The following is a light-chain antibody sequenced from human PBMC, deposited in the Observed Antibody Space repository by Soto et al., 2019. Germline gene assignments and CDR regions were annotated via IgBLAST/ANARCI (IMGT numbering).Light chain of an antibody. Sequence: DIVMTQSPDSLAVSLGERATINCKSSQSVLYSSNNKNYLAWYQQKPRQPPKLLIYWASTRESGVPDRFSGSGSGTDFTLTISSLPAEDVAVYYCQQYYSTPLAFGQGTKVEI. CDR2: WAS. CDR1: QSVLYSSNNKNY. CDR3: QQYYSTPLA. J-gene: IGKJ1*01. V-gene: IGKV4-1*01.